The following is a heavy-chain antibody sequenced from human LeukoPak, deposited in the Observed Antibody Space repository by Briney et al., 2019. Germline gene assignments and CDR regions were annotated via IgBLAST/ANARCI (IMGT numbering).Heavy chain of an antibody. CDR1: GVSISSSSYY. J-gene: IGHJ4*02. D-gene: IGHD3-16*02. Sequence: PSETLSLTCTVSGVSISSSSYYWGWIRQPPGKGLEWIGSIYYSGSTYYNPSLKSRVTISVDTSKNQFSLKLSSVTAAGTAVYYCARDLGGGLSPFDYWGQGTLVTVSS. CDR3: ARDLGGGLSPFDY. CDR2: IYYSGST. V-gene: IGHV4-39*07.